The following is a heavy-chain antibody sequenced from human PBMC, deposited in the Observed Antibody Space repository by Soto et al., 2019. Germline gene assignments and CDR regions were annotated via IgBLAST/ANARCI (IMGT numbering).Heavy chain of an antibody. Sequence: QVQLVQSGAEVKKPGSSVKVSCKASGGTFSSYTISWVRQAPGQGLEWMGRIIPILGIANYAQKSQGRVKLTADKSTSTAYRDLSSLRSQDTAVYYCARDLRSGRYLDYFSSWGQGTLVTVSS. CDR1: GGTFSSYT. J-gene: IGHJ4*02. CDR3: ARDLRSGRYLDYFSS. CDR2: IIPILGIA. V-gene: IGHV1-69*08. D-gene: IGHD1-26*01.